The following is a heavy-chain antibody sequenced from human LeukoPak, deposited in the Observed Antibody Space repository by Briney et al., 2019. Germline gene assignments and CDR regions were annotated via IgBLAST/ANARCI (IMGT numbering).Heavy chain of an antibody. J-gene: IGHJ3*02. Sequence: GESLKISCKGSGYSFNTYWIGWVRQMPGKGLEWMGIIYPGDSDTKYSPSFQGQVTISADKSIGTAYLQWSSLKASDTAMYYCARPQDFGLTGMNAFDIWGQGTMVTASS. CDR1: GYSFNTYW. CDR3: ARPQDFGLTGMNAFDI. CDR2: IYPGDSDT. V-gene: IGHV5-51*01. D-gene: IGHD7-27*01.